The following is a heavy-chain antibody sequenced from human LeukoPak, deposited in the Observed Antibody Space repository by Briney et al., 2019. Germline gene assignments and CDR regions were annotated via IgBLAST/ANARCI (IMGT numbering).Heavy chain of an antibody. CDR3: ARRFNDYGGALDYFDY. J-gene: IGHJ4*02. Sequence: SETLSLTCTVSGGSISRYYWSWIRQPPGKGLEWIGYIYYSGSTNYNPSLKSRVTISVDTSKNQFSLKLSSVTAADTAVYYCARRFNDYGGALDYFDYWGQGTLVTVSS. CDR2: IYYSGST. V-gene: IGHV4-59*08. CDR1: GGSISRYY. D-gene: IGHD4-23*01.